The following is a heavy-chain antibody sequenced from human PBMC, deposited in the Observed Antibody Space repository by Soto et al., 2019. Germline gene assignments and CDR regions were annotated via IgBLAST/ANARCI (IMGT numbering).Heavy chain of an antibody. CDR3: ARDGYSSGWRTIDY. V-gene: IGHV1-3*01. Sequence: QVQLVQSGAEVKKPGAAVKLSCKTSGYTFTTYALHWMRQAPGQRLEWMGWINVGIGDTKYSQRFQGRITITRETSASTASMDLTGLRSEDTAVYYCARDGYSSGWRTIDYWGQGTLVTVSS. CDR1: GYTFTTYA. CDR2: INVGIGDT. D-gene: IGHD6-19*01. J-gene: IGHJ4*02.